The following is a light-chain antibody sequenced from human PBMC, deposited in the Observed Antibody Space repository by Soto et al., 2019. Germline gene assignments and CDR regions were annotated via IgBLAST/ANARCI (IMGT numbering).Light chain of an antibody. J-gene: IGLJ2*01. CDR1: SSDIGAYNF. Sequence: QSALTQPASVSGSPGQSITISCTGTSSDIGAYNFVSWYQQHPGKAPKLMLYDVNIRPSGVSNRFSGSKSGNTASLTISGLQDEDEAAYYCTSWTTSTTMIFGGGTKLTVL. CDR2: DVN. CDR3: TSWTTSTTMI. V-gene: IGLV2-14*03.